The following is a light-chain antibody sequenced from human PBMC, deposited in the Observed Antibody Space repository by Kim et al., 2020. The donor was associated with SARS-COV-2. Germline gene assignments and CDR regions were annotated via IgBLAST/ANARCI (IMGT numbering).Light chain of an antibody. CDR1: SSDVGGYNY. CDR2: DVS. V-gene: IGLV2-14*03. J-gene: IGLJ3*02. CDR3: RSYTSSSAGV. Sequence: QSALTQPASVSGSPGQSITISCTGTSSDVGGYNYVSWYQQHPGTAPKLMIYDVSNRPSGVSKRFSGSKSGNTASLTISGLQAEDEADYYCRSYTSSSAGVFGGGTQLTVL.